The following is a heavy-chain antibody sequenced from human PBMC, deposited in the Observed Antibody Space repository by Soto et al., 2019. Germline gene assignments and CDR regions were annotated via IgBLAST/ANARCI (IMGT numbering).Heavy chain of an antibody. CDR3: ARDRSRGGGGSWVVDY. CDR1: GDSGIGGRDY. Sequence: SDTLSLTFSFSGDSGIGGRDYWSWLRQPPGKGLEWIVYIYYRGSTNYNPSLKSRVTISVDTSKNQFSLKLSSVTAADTAVYYCARDRSRGGGGSWVVDYWGQGALVTVSS. CDR2: IYYRGST. D-gene: IGHD2-15*01. V-gene: IGHV4-61*01. J-gene: IGHJ4*02.